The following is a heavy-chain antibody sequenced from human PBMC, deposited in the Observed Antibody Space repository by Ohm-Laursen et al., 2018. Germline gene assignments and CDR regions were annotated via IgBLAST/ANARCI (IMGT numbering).Heavy chain of an antibody. CDR2: INPNSGGT. CDR3: ARGVRNQLVSDY. CDR1: GYTFSDYY. J-gene: IGHJ4*02. D-gene: IGHD1-1*01. Sequence: ASVKVSCKASGYTFSDYYMHWVRQAPGQGLEWMGRINPNSGGTNYAQKFQGRVTMTRDTSISTAYMELSRLRSDDTAVYYCARGVRNQLVSDYWGQGTLVTVSS. V-gene: IGHV1-2*06.